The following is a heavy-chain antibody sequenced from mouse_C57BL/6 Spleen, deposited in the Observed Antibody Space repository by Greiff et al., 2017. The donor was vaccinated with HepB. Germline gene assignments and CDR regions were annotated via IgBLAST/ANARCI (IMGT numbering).Heavy chain of an antibody. CDR2: IYPSDSET. V-gene: IGHV1-61*01. Sequence: VQLQQPGAELVRSGSSVKLSCKASGYTFTSYWMDWVKQRPGQGLEWIGNIYPSDSETHYNQKFKDKATLTVDKSSSTAYMQLSSLTSEDSAVYYCARFDGYYFDYWGQGTTLTVSS. J-gene: IGHJ2*01. CDR1: GYTFTSYW. D-gene: IGHD2-3*01. CDR3: ARFDGYYFDY.